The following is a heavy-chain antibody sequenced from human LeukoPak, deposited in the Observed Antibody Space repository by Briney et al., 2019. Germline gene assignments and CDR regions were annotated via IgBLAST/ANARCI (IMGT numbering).Heavy chain of an antibody. CDR1: GGSFSGYY. CDR3: ATRGRIAAAVGYFDY. CDR2: INHSGSS. V-gene: IGHV4-34*01. Sequence: SETLSLTCAVYGGSFSGYYWSWIRQPPGKGLEWIGEINHSGSSNYNPSLKSRVTISVDTSKNQFSLKLSSVTAADTAVYYCATRGRIAAAVGYFDYWGQGTLVTVSS. J-gene: IGHJ4*02. D-gene: IGHD6-13*01.